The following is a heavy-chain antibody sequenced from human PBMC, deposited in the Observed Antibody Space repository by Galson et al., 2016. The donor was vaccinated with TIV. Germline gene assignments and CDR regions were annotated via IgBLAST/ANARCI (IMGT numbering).Heavy chain of an antibody. CDR2: IIPLSYT. V-gene: IGHV1-69*06. Sequence: SVKVSCKASGGTLTSYAINWVRQAPGQGLEWMGGIIPLSYTKLRAEVPRQDHDCRGQVHGTVYMELRRLTSEDTAVYYCVNIQKTNTYDSWGRGTLVTVSS. CDR3: VNIQKTNTYDS. D-gene: IGHD2-15*01. J-gene: IGHJ4*02. CDR1: GGTLTSYA.